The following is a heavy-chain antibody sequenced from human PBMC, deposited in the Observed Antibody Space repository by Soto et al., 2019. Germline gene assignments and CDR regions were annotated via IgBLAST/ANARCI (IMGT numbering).Heavy chain of an antibody. Sequence: QVQLVQSGDEVKKPGSSVTVACKGSGGTFSNYAIDWVRLAPGHRLEWMGGIVPIFVTTYYTKKFQCRATIIADDSTTTAYLEMSRLRSEDTAIYYCARVEAVAGLYNFHGLDVWGPGNAGTVSS. V-gene: IGHV1-69*12. CDR2: IVPIFVTT. CDR1: GGTFSNYA. J-gene: IGHJ6*02. D-gene: IGHD6-19*01. CDR3: ARVEAVAGLYNFHGLDV.